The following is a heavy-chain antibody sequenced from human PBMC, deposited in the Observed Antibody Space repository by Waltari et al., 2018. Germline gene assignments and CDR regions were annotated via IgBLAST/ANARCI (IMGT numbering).Heavy chain of an antibody. CDR3: TRGGHPNS. V-gene: IGHV3-66*02. D-gene: IGHD7-27*01. Sequence: EVFLQQSGGGLVQPGGSLKLSCAASGATIDSNYMNWLRQAPGKGLECSSVILADDTTHDADSVRGRFVISRDKSENTLYLQMYSVRPDDSSVYYCTRGGHPNSWGQGTLVTVSS. CDR2: ILADDTT. CDR1: GATIDSNY. J-gene: IGHJ1*01.